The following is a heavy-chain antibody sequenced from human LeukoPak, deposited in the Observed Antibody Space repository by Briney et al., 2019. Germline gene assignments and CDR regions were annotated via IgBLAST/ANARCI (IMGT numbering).Heavy chain of an antibody. Sequence: GGSLRLSCAAYGFTVITNDMTWVRQAPGKGLEWISVLYSDGNTKYADSVQGRFTISRDNSKNTLYLEMNSLSPDDTAVYYCARGVEPLAANTLAYWGQGTLVTVSS. CDR3: ARGVEPLAANTLAY. D-gene: IGHD1-14*01. CDR1: GFTVITND. J-gene: IGHJ4*02. V-gene: IGHV3-53*01. CDR2: LYSDGNT.